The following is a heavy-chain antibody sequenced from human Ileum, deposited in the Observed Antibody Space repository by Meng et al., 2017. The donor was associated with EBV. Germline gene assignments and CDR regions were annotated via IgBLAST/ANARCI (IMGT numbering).Heavy chain of an antibody. D-gene: IGHD1-7*01. CDR2: IHHTRGP. V-gene: IGHV4-4*03. J-gene: IGHJ4*02. Sequence: VQLQVRAPRLVVPPGTLSPTCMSSVDSINNEHWWGWVRQSPGKGLEWIGEIHHTRGPNYNPSLKSRVIISVDKSKNQFYLSLFSVTAADTAVYYCGRDQGRELINHWGQGTLVTVSS. CDR1: VDSINNEHW. CDR3: GRDQGRELINH.